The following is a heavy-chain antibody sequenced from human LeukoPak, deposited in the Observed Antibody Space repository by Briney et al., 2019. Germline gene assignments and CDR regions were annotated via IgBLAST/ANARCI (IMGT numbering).Heavy chain of an antibody. J-gene: IGHJ4*02. D-gene: IGHD5-18*01. CDR1: GGSISSSSYY. CDR3: ASQDTAMVSGY. CDR2: IYYSGST. V-gene: IGHV4-39*01. Sequence: SETLSLTCTVSGGSISSSSYYWGWIRQPPGKGLEWIGSIYYSGSTYYNPSLKSRVTISVDTSKNQFSLKLSSVTAADTAVYYCASQDTAMVSGYWGQGTLVTVSS.